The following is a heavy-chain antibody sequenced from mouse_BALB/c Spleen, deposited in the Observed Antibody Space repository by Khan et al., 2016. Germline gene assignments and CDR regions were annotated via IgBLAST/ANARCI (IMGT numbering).Heavy chain of an antibody. Sequence: EVQLQESGPDLVKPSQSLSLTCTVTGYSITSGYSWHWIRQFPGNKLEWMGYIHYSGSTTYNPSLKSRISIPRDTSKNQFVLQLNSVTTEYTATYYCERYDYYAIDNGGRGTSVTVSS. CDR2: IHYSGST. CDR1: GYSITSGYS. J-gene: IGHJ4*01. V-gene: IGHV3-1*02. CDR3: ERYDYYAIDN.